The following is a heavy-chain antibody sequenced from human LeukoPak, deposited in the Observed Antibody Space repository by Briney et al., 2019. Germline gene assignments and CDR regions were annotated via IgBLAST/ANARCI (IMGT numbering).Heavy chain of an antibody. V-gene: IGHV4-34*01. CDR2: INHSGST. CDR1: GGSFSGYY. D-gene: IGHD3-22*01. CDR3: ARQGDYDSSGYSFDY. Sequence: KTSETLSLTCAVYGGSFSGYYWSWIRQPPGKGLEWIGEINHSGSTNYNPSLKSRVTISVDTSKNQFSLKLSSVTAADTAVYYCARQGDYDSSGYSFDYWGQGSLVTVSS. J-gene: IGHJ4*02.